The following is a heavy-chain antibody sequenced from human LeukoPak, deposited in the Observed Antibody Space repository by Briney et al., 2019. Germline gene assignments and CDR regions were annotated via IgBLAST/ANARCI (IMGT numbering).Heavy chain of an antibody. D-gene: IGHD1-26*01. V-gene: IGHV4-59*12. Sequence: SSETLSLTCTVSGGSISSYYWSWIRQPPGKGLEWIGYIYYSGSTYYNPSLKSRVTISVDTSKNQFSLKLSSVTAADTAVYYCARLRLGATTDYWGQGTLVTVSS. J-gene: IGHJ4*02. CDR2: IYYSGST. CDR3: ARLRLGATTDY. CDR1: GGSISSYY.